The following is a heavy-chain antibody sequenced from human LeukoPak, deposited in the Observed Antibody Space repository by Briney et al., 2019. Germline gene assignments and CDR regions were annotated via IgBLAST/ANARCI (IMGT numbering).Heavy chain of an antibody. V-gene: IGHV4-34*01. D-gene: IGHD1-26*01. CDR1: GGTFSSYT. J-gene: IGHJ4*02. CDR2: INHGGST. Sequence: SCKASGGTFSSYTISWVRQPPGKGLEWIGEINHGGSTTYNPSLQSRVTMSVDTSKNQFSLKLSSVTAADTAVYYCARELVGANIAAILDYWGQGTLVTVSS. CDR3: ARELVGANIAAILDY.